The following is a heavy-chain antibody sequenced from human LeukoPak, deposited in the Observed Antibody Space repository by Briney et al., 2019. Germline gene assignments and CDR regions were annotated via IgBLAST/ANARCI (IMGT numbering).Heavy chain of an antibody. CDR1: GYTFTTYG. D-gene: IGHD3-10*01. CDR3: ARLLLGSESRGFEY. CDR2: ISGYNGNP. Sequence: ASVKVSCKASGYTFTTYGISWVRQAPGQGLERMVWISGYNGNPNYAQQFQGRVTITTDTSTTTAPMELRSLRSDDTAVYYCARLLLGSESRGFEYWGQGTLVTVSS. V-gene: IGHV1-18*01. J-gene: IGHJ4*02.